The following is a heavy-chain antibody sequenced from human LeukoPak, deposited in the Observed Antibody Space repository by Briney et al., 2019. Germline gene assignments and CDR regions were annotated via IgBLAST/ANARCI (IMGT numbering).Heavy chain of an antibody. CDR1: EFTFNSSA. D-gene: IGHD2-21*02. CDR2: ISYDGSNE. J-gene: IGHJ4*02. V-gene: IGHV3-30*04. Sequence: PGRSLRLSCAASEFTFNSSAMHWVRQAPGKGLEWVAVISYDGSNEYYADSVKGRFTIFRGNPKNTLYLQMNSLRAEDTAVYYCARDFGWLLFYFDYWGQGTQVTVSS. CDR3: ARDFGWLLFYFDY.